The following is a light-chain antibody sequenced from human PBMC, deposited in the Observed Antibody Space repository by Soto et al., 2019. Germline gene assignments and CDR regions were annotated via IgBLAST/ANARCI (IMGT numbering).Light chain of an antibody. CDR2: AGS. CDR3: MQALQAPFT. V-gene: IGKV2-28*01. J-gene: IGKJ3*01. Sequence: EIVMTQSPLSLPVTPGEPASISCKSSRSLLHSNGYNYLDWYLQKPGQSPQLLIYAGSNRASGVPDRFSGSGSGTDLTLKISRVEAEDVEVYYCMQALQAPFTFGPGTKVHIK. CDR1: RSLLHSNGYNY.